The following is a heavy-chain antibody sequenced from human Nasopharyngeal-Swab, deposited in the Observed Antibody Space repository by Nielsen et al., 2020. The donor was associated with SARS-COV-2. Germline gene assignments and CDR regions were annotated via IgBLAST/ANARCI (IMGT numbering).Heavy chain of an antibody. Sequence: GASLKISCVASGFTLSSYNMNWVRQAPGKGLEWVSSISTSSSYIYYADSVRGRFTISRDNAKNSLYLQMNSLRAEDTAVYYCASLAYSTLPWGQGTLVTVSS. CDR3: ASLAYSTLP. CDR1: GFTLSSYN. V-gene: IGHV3-21*01. D-gene: IGHD4-11*01. CDR2: ISTSSSYI. J-gene: IGHJ5*02.